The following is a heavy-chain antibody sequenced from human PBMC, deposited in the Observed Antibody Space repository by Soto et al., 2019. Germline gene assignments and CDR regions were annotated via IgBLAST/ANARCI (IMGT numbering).Heavy chain of an antibody. CDR3: ARDQRKELWVEGLTAMDV. CDR2: ISGYNGQT. Sequence: QVQLVQSGPEVKKPGASVKVSCKASGYTFTSYGVSWVRLAPGQGLEWMGLISGYNGQTNYAQKFRGRVTFTADTSTNTAYMELWSLTSDDTAMYYCARDQRKELWVEGLTAMDVWGQGTTVTVSS. V-gene: IGHV1-18*01. D-gene: IGHD3-16*01. CDR1: GYTFTSYG. J-gene: IGHJ6*01.